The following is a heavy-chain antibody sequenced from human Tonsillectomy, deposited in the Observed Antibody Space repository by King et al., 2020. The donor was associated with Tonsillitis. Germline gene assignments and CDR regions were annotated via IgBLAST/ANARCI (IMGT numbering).Heavy chain of an antibody. CDR3: ARVGTLTVRGVIKYYYAIDL. J-gene: IGHJ6*02. V-gene: IGHV1-3*01. Sequence: QLVQSGAEVKKPGASVKVSCKASGYNFKIYTIHWLRQAPGQRPEWMGWIHVDNGDTNYSQRLQGRVTFTRDTSATTAYMELSGLKPEDTAVYYCARVGTLTVRGVIKYYYAIDLWGQGTSLSVSS. CDR2: IHVDNGDT. D-gene: IGHD3-10*01. CDR1: GYNFKIYT.